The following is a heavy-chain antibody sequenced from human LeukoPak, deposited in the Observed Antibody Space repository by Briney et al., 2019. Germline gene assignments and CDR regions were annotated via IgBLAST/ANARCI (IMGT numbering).Heavy chain of an antibody. D-gene: IGHD2-15*01. J-gene: IGHJ4*02. CDR2: ISAYNGNT. Sequence: ASVKVSCKASGYTLTSYGISWVRQAPGQGLEWMGWISAYNGNTNYAQKLQGRVTMTTDTSTSTAYMELRSLRSDDTAVYYCARDRGGNGPYYFDYWGQGTLVTVSS. CDR3: ARDRGGNGPYYFDY. V-gene: IGHV1-18*01. CDR1: GYTLTSYG.